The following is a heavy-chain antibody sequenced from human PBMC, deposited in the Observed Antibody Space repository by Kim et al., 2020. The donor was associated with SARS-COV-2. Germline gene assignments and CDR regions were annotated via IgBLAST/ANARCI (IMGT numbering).Heavy chain of an antibody. J-gene: IGHJ5*02. CDR1: GGTFSNYA. V-gene: IGHV1-69*04. D-gene: IGHD6-13*01. Sequence: SVKVSCKASGGTFSNYAISWVRQAPGQGLEWMGRIIPILGIANYAQKFQGRVTITADRSTSTAYMELSSLRSEDTAVYYCARDQCGAAAGVNWFDPWGQ. CDR2: IIPILGIA. CDR3: ARDQCGAAAGVNWFDP.